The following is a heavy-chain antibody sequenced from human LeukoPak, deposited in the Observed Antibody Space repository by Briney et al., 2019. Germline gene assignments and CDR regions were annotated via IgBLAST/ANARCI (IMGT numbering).Heavy chain of an antibody. V-gene: IGHV3-74*01. CDR3: ARPSYGDYFDY. CDR2: INSDGSST. CDR1: GFTFSSYC. J-gene: IGHJ4*02. Sequence: GGSLRLSCAASGFTFSSYCMHWVRQAPGKGLVWVSRINSDGSSTSYADSVKGRFTISRDNAKNTLYLQMNSLRAEDTAVYYCARPSYGDYFDYWGQGTLVTVSS. D-gene: IGHD4-17*01.